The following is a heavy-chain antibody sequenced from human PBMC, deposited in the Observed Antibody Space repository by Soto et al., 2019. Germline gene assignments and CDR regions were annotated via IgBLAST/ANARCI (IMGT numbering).Heavy chain of an antibody. CDR1: GFTFSSYA. D-gene: IGHD6-19*01. V-gene: IGHV3-23*01. Sequence: PGGSLRLSCAASGFTFSSYAMRWVRQAPGKGLEWVSAISGSGGSTYYADSVKGRFTISRDNSKNTLYLQMNSLRAEDTAVYYCARDMYSSDYFVKWFEPWGQGTLVTVSS. J-gene: IGHJ5*02. CDR2: ISGSGGST. CDR3: ARDMYSSDYFVKWFEP.